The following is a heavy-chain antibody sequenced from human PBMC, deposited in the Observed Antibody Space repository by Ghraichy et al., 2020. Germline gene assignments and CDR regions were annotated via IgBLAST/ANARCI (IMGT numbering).Heavy chain of an antibody. V-gene: IGHV4-4*07. CDR3: AREGYYYDSSGYYSDAFDI. Sequence: SETLSLTCTVSGGSISSYYWSWIRQPAGKGLEWIGRIYTSGSTNYNPSLKSRVTMSVDTSKNQFSLKLSSVTAADTAVYYCAREGYYYDSSGYYSDAFDIWGQGTMVTVSS. CDR2: IYTSGST. CDR1: GGSISSYY. J-gene: IGHJ3*02. D-gene: IGHD3-22*01.